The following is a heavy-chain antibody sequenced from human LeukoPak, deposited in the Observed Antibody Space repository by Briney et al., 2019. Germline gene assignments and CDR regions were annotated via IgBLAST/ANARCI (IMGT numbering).Heavy chain of an antibody. V-gene: IGHV4-59*01. J-gene: IGHJ4*02. CDR2: IYYSGST. Sequence: RSETLSLTCTVSGGSISSYYWSWIRQPPGKGLEWIGYIYYSGSTNYNPSLKSRVTISVDTSKNQFSLKLSSVTAADTAVYYCARGGSDYGDLRPLRDWGQGTLVTVSS. D-gene: IGHD4-17*01. CDR3: ARGGSDYGDLRPLRD. CDR1: GGSISSYY.